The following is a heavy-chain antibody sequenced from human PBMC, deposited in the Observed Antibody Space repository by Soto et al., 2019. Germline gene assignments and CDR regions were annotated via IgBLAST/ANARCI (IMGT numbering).Heavy chain of an antibody. Sequence: QVQLVQSGAEVKKPGASVKVSCKASGYTFTSYYVHWVRQAPGQRLEWMGIINPSTGGTNYPQKCQGKFTTPRDTSTSTVYMELTSLRSEDAAIYYCARDSGDTTLRQWGRSFDYWGQGTLVTVSS. CDR3: ARDSGDTTLRQWGRSFDY. CDR2: INPSTGGT. D-gene: IGHD1-1*01. CDR1: GYTFTSYY. V-gene: IGHV1-46*01. J-gene: IGHJ4*02.